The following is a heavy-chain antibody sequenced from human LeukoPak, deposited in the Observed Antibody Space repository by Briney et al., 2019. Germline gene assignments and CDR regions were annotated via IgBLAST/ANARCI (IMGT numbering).Heavy chain of an antibody. J-gene: IGHJ3*02. Sequence: GGSLRLSCAASGFSFTDACMTWVRQAPGKGLEWVGRIKRRTDGGATDYVAPVKGRFTISRDDSKNTLYLQMNSLKTEDTAVYYCTTDALLRDAFDIWGQGTMVTVSS. CDR3: TTDALLRDAFDI. V-gene: IGHV3-15*01. CDR1: GFSFTDAC. D-gene: IGHD3-10*01. CDR2: IKRRTDGGAT.